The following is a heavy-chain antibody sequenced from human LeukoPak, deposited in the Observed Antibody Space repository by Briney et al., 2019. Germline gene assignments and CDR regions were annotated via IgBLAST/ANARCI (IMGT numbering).Heavy chain of an antibody. CDR1: GGSISSSSYY. D-gene: IGHD6-19*01. J-gene: IGHJ6*03. V-gene: IGHV4-39*01. CDR2: IYYSGST. CDR3: ARHLWQWLETGVYYYYMDV. Sequence: SETLSLTCTVSGGSISSSSYYWGWIRQPPGKGLEWIGSIYYSGSTYYNPSLKSRVTISVDTSKNQFSLKLSSVTAADTAVYYCARHLWQWLETGVYYYYMDVWGKGTTVTISS.